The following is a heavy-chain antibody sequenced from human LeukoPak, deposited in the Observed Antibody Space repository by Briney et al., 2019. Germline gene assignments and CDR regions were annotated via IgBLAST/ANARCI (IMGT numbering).Heavy chain of an antibody. J-gene: IGHJ4*02. Sequence: GASLQISCQGSGSNFGSHWIGEGRQLPGKGLEWIGIIYPGDSEISLTPSFQGQVTLSVDNSINTAYLQWSSLKASDAAMFYCARTVKQTFFFEHWGQGTPVSVSS. V-gene: IGHV5-51*01. CDR3: ARTVKQTFFFEH. D-gene: IGHD3-10*01. CDR1: GSNFGSHW. CDR2: IYPGDSEI.